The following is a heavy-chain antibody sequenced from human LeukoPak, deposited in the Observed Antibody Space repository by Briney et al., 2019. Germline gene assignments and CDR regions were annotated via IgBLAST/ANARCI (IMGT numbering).Heavy chain of an antibody. CDR3: AKNRGGDCYSGVSY. V-gene: IGHV3-23*01. CDR1: GFTFSSYA. CDR2: ISASVGST. D-gene: IGHD2-21*01. Sequence: PGGSLRLSCAASGFTFSSYAMSWVRQAPGKGLEWVSAISASVGSTYYADSVKGRFTISRDTSKNTLYLQMNSLRAEDTAVYYCAKNRGGDCYSGVSYWGQGTLVTVSS. J-gene: IGHJ4*02.